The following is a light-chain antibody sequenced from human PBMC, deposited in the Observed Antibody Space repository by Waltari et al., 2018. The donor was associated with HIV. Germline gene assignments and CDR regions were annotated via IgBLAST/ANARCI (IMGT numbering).Light chain of an antibody. V-gene: IGKV3-20*01. CDR2: DAS. CDR3: QHYGSSTET. Sequence: EIVLTQSPDILSLSPGERATLSCRASQSITSTYLAWYQQKVGQSPRRLIYDASSRATGIPDRFSGSGSGTDFTLTISRLEPEDFAVYYCQHYGSSTETFGQGTKVEIK. J-gene: IGKJ1*01. CDR1: QSITSTY.